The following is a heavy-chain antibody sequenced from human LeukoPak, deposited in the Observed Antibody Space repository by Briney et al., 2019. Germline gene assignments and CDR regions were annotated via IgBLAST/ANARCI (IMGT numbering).Heavy chain of an antibody. CDR1: GGSNSGYY. CDR2: IYYSGST. J-gene: IGHJ6*02. CDR3: ARGGGLDV. Sequence: SETLSLTCTVSGGSNSGYYWSWIRQPPGKGLEWIGYIYYSGSTNYNPSLKSRVTISVDTSKNQFSLKLSSVTAADTAVYFCARGGGLDVWGQGATVTVSS. D-gene: IGHD3-16*01. V-gene: IGHV4-59*01.